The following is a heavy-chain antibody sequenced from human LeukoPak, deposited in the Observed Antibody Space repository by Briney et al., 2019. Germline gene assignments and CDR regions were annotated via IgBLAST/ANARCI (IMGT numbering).Heavy chain of an antibody. V-gene: IGHV4-34*01. J-gene: IGHJ3*02. D-gene: IGHD3-16*01. CDR2: INHSGSP. Sequence: SETLSLTCAVYGGSFSDYYWTWIRQPPGKGLEWIGKINHSGSPNYNPSLKSRVTISLDTSKNQFSLRPSSVTAARTAVYYLARHKRRGGTFHAFDIWSQGTMVTVSS. CDR3: ARHKRRGGTFHAFDI. CDR1: GGSFSDYY.